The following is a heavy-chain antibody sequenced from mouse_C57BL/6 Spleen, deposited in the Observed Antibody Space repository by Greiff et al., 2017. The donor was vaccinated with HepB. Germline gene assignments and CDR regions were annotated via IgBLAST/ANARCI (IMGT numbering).Heavy chain of an antibody. Sequence: EVQLQQSGPGLVKPSQSLSLTCSVTGYSITSGYYWNWIRQFPGNKLEWMGYISYDGSNNYNPSLKNRISITRDTSKNQFFLKLNSVTTEDTATYYCARSRGPLFDYWGQGTTLTVSS. CDR1: GYSITSGYY. CDR3: ARSRGPLFDY. J-gene: IGHJ2*01. D-gene: IGHD6-1*01. CDR2: ISYDGSN. V-gene: IGHV3-6*01.